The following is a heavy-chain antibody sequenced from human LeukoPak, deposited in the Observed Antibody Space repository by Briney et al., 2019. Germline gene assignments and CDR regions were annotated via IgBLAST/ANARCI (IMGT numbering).Heavy chain of an antibody. V-gene: IGHV3-13*01. D-gene: IGHD3-16*01. CDR2: IGTAGDT. Sequence: GGSLRLSCAASGFTFSSYDMHWVRQASGKGLEWVSAIGTAGDTYYPGSVKGRFTISRENAKNSLCLQMNSLRAGDTAVYYCARGTRLGVVDYWGQGTLVTVSS. CDR3: ARGTRLGVVDY. J-gene: IGHJ4*02. CDR1: GFTFSSYD.